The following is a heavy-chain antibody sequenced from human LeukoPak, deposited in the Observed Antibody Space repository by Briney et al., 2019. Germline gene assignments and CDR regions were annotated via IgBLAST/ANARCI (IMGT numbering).Heavy chain of an antibody. Sequence: SETLSLTCAGYGDSFTDYFWSWIRQTPDKGLEWIGEITHSGDTNYNPSLKSRVTFLVDTSKTQFSLILSYVTAADTAIYYCARRRLGRVPHWIDLWGQGTLVTVSS. V-gene: IGHV4-34*01. D-gene: IGHD1-26*01. J-gene: IGHJ5*02. CDR2: ITHSGDT. CDR3: ARRRLGRVPHWIDL. CDR1: GDSFTDYF.